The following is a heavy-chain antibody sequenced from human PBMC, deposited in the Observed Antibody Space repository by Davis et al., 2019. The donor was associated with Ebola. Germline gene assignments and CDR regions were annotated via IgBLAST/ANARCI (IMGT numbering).Heavy chain of an antibody. J-gene: IGHJ3*02. Sequence: AASVKVSCKASGYTFTGYYMHWVRQAPGQGLEWMGWINPNSGGTNYAQKFQGRVTMTRDTSISTAYMELSRLRSDDTAVYYCARWGPIVVVPGANTGNAFDIWGQGTMVTVSS. CDR3: ARWGPIVVVPGANTGNAFDI. V-gene: IGHV1-2*02. CDR1: GYTFTGYY. D-gene: IGHD2-2*01. CDR2: INPNSGGT.